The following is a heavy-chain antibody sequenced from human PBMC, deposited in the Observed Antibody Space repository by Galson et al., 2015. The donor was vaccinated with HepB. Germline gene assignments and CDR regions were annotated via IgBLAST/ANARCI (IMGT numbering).Heavy chain of an antibody. CDR1: GYTFTSYG. CDR2: ISAYNGNT. Sequence: SCKASGYTFTSYGISWVRQAPGQGLEWMGWISAYNGNTNYAQKLQGRVTMTTDTSTSTAYMELRSLRSDDTAVYYCARSKRWGVVAAQPYYFDYWGQGTLVTVSS. J-gene: IGHJ4*02. D-gene: IGHD2-15*01. V-gene: IGHV1-18*01. CDR3: ARSKRWGVVAAQPYYFDY.